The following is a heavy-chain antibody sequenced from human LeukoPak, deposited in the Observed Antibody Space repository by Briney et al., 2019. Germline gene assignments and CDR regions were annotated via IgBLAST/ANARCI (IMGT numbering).Heavy chain of an antibody. Sequence: SETLSLTCAVYGGSFSGYYWSWIRQPPGKGLEWIGEINHSGSTNYNPSLKSRVTISVDTSKNQFSLKLSSVTAADTAVYYCARLRITMVRGGRLEYYGMDVWGQGTTVTVSS. CDR2: INHSGST. CDR3: ARLRITMVRGGRLEYYGMDV. J-gene: IGHJ6*02. CDR1: GGSFSGYY. D-gene: IGHD3-10*01. V-gene: IGHV4-34*01.